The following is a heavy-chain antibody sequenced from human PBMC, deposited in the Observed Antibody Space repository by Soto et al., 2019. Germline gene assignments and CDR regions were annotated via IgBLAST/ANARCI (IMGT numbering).Heavy chain of an antibody. J-gene: IGHJ5*02. D-gene: IGHD5-18*01. CDR3: ARHVGTAMGNWFDP. Sequence: SETLSLTCTVSGGSISRYYWSWIRQPPGKGLEWIGYIYYSGSTNYNPSLKSRVTISVDTSKNQFSLKLSSVTAADTAVYYCARHVGTAMGNWFDPWGQGTLVTVSS. CDR1: GGSISRYY. V-gene: IGHV4-59*08. CDR2: IYYSGST.